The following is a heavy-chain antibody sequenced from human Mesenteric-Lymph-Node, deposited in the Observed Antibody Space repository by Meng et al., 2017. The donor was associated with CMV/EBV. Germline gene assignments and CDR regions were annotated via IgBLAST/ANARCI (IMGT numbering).Heavy chain of an antibody. V-gene: IGHV4-61*01. CDR2: IYYSGST. J-gene: IGHJ6*02. CDR3: ARAGCSSTSCYSVGRGKSSYYYYYGMDV. D-gene: IGHD2-2*01. Sequence: SETLSLTCNVSGGSVSSGSYYWSWIRQPPGKGLEWIGYIYYSGSTDYNPSLKSRLTISVDTSKNQFSLKLSSVTAADTAVYYCARAGCSSTSCYSVGRGKSSYYYYYGMDVWGQGTTVTVSS. CDR1: GGSVSSGSYY.